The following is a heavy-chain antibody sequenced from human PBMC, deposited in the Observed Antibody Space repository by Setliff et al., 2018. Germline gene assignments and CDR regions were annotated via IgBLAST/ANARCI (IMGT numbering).Heavy chain of an antibody. J-gene: IGHJ4*02. CDR3: ARHPSSGSYYGGSIFYFDD. V-gene: IGHV4-4*09. CDR2: IFTSGST. CDR1: GGSVSTFY. Sequence: PSETLSLTCRVSGGSVSTFYWTWIRQPPGKGLEWIGYIFTSGSTQYNPSLKSRATISRDTSSNQFSLKLSFVTAADTAVYYCARHPSSGSYYGGSIFYFDDWGPGILVTVSS. D-gene: IGHD1-26*01.